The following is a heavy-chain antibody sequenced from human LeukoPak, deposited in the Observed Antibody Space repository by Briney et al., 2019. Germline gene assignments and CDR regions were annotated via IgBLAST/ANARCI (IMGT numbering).Heavy chain of an antibody. CDR1: GFTFSSYW. V-gene: IGHV3-74*01. J-gene: IGHJ4*02. D-gene: IGHD2-15*01. Sequence: PGRSLRLSCAASGFTFSSYWMHWVRQAPGKGLVWVSRINSDGSSTRYADSVKGRLTISRDNAKNTLYLQMNSLRAEDTAVYYCAREVVVAATSLFDYWGQGTLVTVSS. CDR2: INSDGSST. CDR3: AREVVVAATSLFDY.